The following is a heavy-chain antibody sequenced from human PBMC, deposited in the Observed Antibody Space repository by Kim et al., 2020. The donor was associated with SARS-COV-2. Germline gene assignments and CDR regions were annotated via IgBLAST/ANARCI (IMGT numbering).Heavy chain of an antibody. CDR2: ISWNSGSI. V-gene: IGHV3-9*01. CDR1: GFTFGDYA. D-gene: IGHD2-2*01. J-gene: IGHJ6*03. Sequence: GGSLRLSCAASGFTFGDYAMHWVRQAPGKGLEWVSGISWNSGSIGYADSVKGRFTISRDNAKNSLYLQMNSLRAEDTALYYCAKDTNIVVVPAAIGYYYMDVWGKGTTVTVSS. CDR3: AKDTNIVVVPAAIGYYYMDV.